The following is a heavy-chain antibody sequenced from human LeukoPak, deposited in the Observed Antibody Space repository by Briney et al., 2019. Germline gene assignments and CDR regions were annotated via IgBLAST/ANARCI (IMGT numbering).Heavy chain of an antibody. V-gene: IGHV4-38-2*01. CDR2: IYHSGST. Sequence: GSPRLSCAASGFTFSSYSMNWVRQTPGKGLEWIGSIYHSGSTYYNPSLKSRVTISVDTSKNQFSLKLSSVTAADTAVYYCARLYGSAFDYWGQGTLVTVSS. J-gene: IGHJ4*02. CDR3: ARLYGSAFDY. CDR1: GFTFSSYS. D-gene: IGHD4-17*01.